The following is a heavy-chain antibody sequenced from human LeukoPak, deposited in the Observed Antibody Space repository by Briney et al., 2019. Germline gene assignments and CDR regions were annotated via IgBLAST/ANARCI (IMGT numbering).Heavy chain of an antibody. CDR3: ARGRGSRTGYNGYYLDF. V-gene: IGHV1-69*04. Sequence: ASVKVSCKASGGTFSSYAINWVRQAPGQGLEWMGRITPILGLINYAQKFQGRVTITADKSTSTGYMEVTGLRSDDTAIYYCARGRGSRTGYNGYYLDFWGQGTLVTVSS. CDR2: ITPILGLI. D-gene: IGHD5-18*01. J-gene: IGHJ4*02. CDR1: GGTFSSYA.